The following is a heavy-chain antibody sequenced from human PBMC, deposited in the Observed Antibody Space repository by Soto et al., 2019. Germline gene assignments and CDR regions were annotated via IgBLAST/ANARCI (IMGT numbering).Heavy chain of an antibody. J-gene: IGHJ6*02. CDR3: SRLLYDFWSGYYRRGPLDV. CDR2: ISSRSSTI. Sequence: EVQLVESGGGLVQPGGSLRLSCAASGFTFSSYSMNWVRQAPGKGLEWVSYISSRSSTIYYADSVKGRFTISRDNANNSLYLQMNSLRDEDTAVYYCSRLLYDFWSGYYRRGPLDVWGQGTTVTVSS. CDR1: GFTFSSYS. D-gene: IGHD3-3*01. V-gene: IGHV3-48*02.